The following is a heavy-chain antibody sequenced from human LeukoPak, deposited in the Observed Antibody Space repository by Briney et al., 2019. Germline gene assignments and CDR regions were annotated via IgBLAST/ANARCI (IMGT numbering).Heavy chain of an antibody. D-gene: IGHD6-19*01. CDR1: GYTFTSYD. CDR2: MNPSSGNT. J-gene: IGHJ3*02. CDR3: ARGGEIAVRDAFDI. Sequence: ASVKVSCKASGYTFTSYDINWVRQATGQGLEWMGWMNPSSGNTGYAQKFQGRVTMTRNTSISTAYMELSSLRSEDTAVYYCARGGEIAVRDAFDIWGQGTMVTVSS. V-gene: IGHV1-8*01.